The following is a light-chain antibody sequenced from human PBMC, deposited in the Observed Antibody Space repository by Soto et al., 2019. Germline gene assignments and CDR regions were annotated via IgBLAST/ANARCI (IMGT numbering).Light chain of an antibody. CDR1: QSVSSNS. V-gene: IGKV3-20*01. Sequence: EIVLTQSPGTLSLSPGERATLSCRASQSVSSNSLAWFQHKSGQPPRLLIYAASSRATGIPGRFSGSGSGTDFTLTISRLEPEDFAVYYCHQFGSSPPRTFGQGTKVDIQ. J-gene: IGKJ1*01. CDR3: HQFGSSPPRT. CDR2: AAS.